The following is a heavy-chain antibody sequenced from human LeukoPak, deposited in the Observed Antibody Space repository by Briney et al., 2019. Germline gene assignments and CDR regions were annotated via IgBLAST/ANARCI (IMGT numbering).Heavy chain of an antibody. J-gene: IGHJ3*02. D-gene: IGHD2-15*01. CDR2: IYHSGST. V-gene: IGHV4-38-2*02. CDR3: AREIGGMRGGAFDI. Sequence: SETLSLTCTVSGYSISSGYYWGWIRQPPGKGLEWIGSIYHSGSTYYNPSLKSRVTISVDTSKNQFSLKLSSVTAADTAVYYCAREIGGMRGGAFDIWGQGTMVTASS. CDR1: GYSISSGYY.